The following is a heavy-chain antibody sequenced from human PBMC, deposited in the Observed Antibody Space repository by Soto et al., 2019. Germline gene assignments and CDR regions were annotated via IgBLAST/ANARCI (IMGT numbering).Heavy chain of an antibody. Sequence: QVQLQKSGPGLVKPSQTLSLTCTVSGGSISSGGYYWSWIRPHPGKGLEWIGYIYYSGSTYYNPSLKSRVTISVETSKNQFSLKLSSVTAADTAVHYCARIIPGYCSGGSCYPAWFDPWGQGTLVTVSS. V-gene: IGHV4-31*03. CDR2: IYYSGST. J-gene: IGHJ5*02. CDR3: ARIIPGYCSGGSCYPAWFDP. CDR1: GGSISSGGYY. D-gene: IGHD2-15*01.